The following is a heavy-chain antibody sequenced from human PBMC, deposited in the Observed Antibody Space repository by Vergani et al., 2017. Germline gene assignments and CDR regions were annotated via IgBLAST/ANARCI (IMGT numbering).Heavy chain of an antibody. CDR3: ARFGDGYNPNPAGNYFDY. J-gene: IGHJ4*02. V-gene: IGHV3-13*01. D-gene: IGHD5-24*01. CDR2: IGTAGDT. Sequence: EVQLVESGGGLVQPGGSLRLSCAASGFTFSSYDMHWVRQATGKGLEWVSAIGTAGDTYYPGSVKGRFTISRENAKNSLYLQMNSLRAGDTAVYYCARFGDGYNPNPAGNYFDYWGQGTLVTVSS. CDR1: GFTFSSYD.